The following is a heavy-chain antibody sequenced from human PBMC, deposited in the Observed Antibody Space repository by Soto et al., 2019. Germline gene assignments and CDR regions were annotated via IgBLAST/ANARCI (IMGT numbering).Heavy chain of an antibody. Sequence: SETLSLTCTVSGGSFSTSSFYWAWIRQPPGKGLEWIGSIYHAGSTDYKPSLKSRVTISVDTSKNQFSLKLSSVTAADTAVYYCARRYGGNFDYWGQGTLVTVSS. D-gene: IGHD3-16*01. CDR3: ARRYGGNFDY. V-gene: IGHV4-39*01. CDR2: IYHAGST. CDR1: GGSFSTSSFY. J-gene: IGHJ4*02.